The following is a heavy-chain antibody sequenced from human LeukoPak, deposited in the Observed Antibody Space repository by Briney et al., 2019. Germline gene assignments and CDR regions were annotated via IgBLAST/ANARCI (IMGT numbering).Heavy chain of an antibody. V-gene: IGHV1-8*02. CDR2: MNPNSGNT. Sequence: ASVKVSCKASGYTFTGYYMHWVRQATGQGLEWMGWMNPNSGNTGYAQKFQGRVTMTRNTSISTAYMELSSLRSEDTAVYYCARGIQYSPIYDWGQGTLVTVSS. CDR1: GYTFTGYY. D-gene: IGHD6-6*01. CDR3: ARGIQYSPIYD. J-gene: IGHJ4*02.